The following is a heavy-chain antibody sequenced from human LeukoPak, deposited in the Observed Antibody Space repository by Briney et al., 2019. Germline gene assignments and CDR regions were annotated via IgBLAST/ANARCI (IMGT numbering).Heavy chain of an antibody. V-gene: IGHV4-31*03. CDR1: GGSISSGGYY. CDR3: ARVRRTYYHNL. D-gene: IGHD3-9*01. J-gene: IGHJ4*02. CDR2: IYYSGST. Sequence: SETLSLTCTVSGGSISSGGYYWSWIRQHPGKGLEWIGYIYYSGSTYYNPSLKSRVTISVDTSKNQFSLKLSSMTAADTAVYYCARVRRTYYHNLWGQGTLVTVSS.